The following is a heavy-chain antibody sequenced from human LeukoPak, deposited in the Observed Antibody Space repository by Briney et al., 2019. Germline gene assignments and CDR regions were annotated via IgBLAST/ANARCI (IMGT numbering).Heavy chain of an antibody. CDR2: ISYDGSNE. Sequence: GGSLRLSCAASGFTFSSYVMHCVRQAPGKGLEGGAIISYDGSNEYYADSVKGRFTISRDNSKNTLYLQLNSLRAADTAVYYCARDNPPYYWGQGTLVTVSS. D-gene: IGHD1-14*01. J-gene: IGHJ4*02. CDR3: ARDNPPYY. V-gene: IGHV3-30*04. CDR1: GFTFSSYV.